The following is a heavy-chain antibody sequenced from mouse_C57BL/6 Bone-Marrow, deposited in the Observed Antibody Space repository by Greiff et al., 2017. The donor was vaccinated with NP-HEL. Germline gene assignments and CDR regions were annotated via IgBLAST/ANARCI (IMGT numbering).Heavy chain of an antibody. D-gene: IGHD2-5*01. J-gene: IGHJ4*01. CDR2: IRLKSDNYAT. CDR3: SCSYSNYYAMDY. V-gene: IGHV6-3*01. CDR1: GFTFSNYW. Sequence: EVQLVESGGGLVQPGASMKLSCVASGFTFSNYWMNWVRQSPEKGLEWVAQIRLKSDNYATHYAESVKGRFTISRDDSKSSVYLQMNNLRATDAGIYDCSCSYSNYYAMDYGCQGTSVTVSS.